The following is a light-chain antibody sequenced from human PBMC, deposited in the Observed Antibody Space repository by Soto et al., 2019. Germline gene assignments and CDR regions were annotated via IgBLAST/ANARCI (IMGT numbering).Light chain of an antibody. CDR3: QQRHMWPIT. CDR2: DAY. CDR1: QSFRGL. J-gene: IGKJ5*01. V-gene: IGKV3-11*01. Sequence: EVELTQSPVTLTLSPGERATLSCRSSQSFRGLLAWYQQKPGQAPRLLIYDAYNRATGIPPRFSGSGSGTDFTLTISSLEPEDSAVYYCQQRHMWPITFGQGTHWRL.